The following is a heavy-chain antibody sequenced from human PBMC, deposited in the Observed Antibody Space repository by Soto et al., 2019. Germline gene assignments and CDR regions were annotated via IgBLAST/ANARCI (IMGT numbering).Heavy chain of an antibody. V-gene: IGHV1-2*04. D-gene: IGHD6-19*01. J-gene: IGHJ6*02. Sequence: ASVKVSCKASGYTFTGYYMHWARQAPGQGLEWMGWINPNSGGTNYAQKFQGWVTMTRDTSISTAYMELSRLRSDDTAVYYCARGTEGSSGSNTYYYGMDVWGQGTTVTVSS. CDR1: GYTFTGYY. CDR2: INPNSGGT. CDR3: ARGTEGSSGSNTYYYGMDV.